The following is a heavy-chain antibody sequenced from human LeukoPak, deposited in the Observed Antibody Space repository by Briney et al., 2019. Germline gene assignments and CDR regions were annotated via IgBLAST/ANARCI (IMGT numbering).Heavy chain of an antibody. D-gene: IGHD3-10*01. CDR2: IGAYNGNT. V-gene: IGHV1-18*01. CDR1: GFTFTSSA. CDR3: ARQGDYYGSGSCSDY. J-gene: IGHJ4*02. Sequence: ASVKVSCKASGFTFTSSAMQWVRQARGQRLEWMGWIGAYNGNTNYAQKLQGRVTMTTDTSTSTAYMELRSLRSDDTAVYYCARQGDYYGSGSCSDYWGQGTLVTVSS.